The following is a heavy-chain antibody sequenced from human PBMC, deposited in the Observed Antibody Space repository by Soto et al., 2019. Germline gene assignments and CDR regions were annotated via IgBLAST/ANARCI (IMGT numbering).Heavy chain of an antibody. D-gene: IGHD3-22*01. Sequence: GASVKVSCKASGYTFTSYAIHWVRQAPGQRLEWMGWINAGNGNTKYSQKFQGRVTITRDTSASTAYMELSSLRGEDTAVYYCARDKFYYNDFRGRPLNAFDVWGKGTMVTVSS. CDR3: ARDKFYYNDFRGRPLNAFDV. CDR1: GYTFTSYA. CDR2: INAGNGNT. J-gene: IGHJ3*01. V-gene: IGHV1-3*01.